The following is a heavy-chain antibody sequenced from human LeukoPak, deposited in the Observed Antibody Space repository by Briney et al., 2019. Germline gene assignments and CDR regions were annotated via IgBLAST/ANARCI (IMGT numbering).Heavy chain of an antibody. V-gene: IGHV4-34*01. D-gene: IGHD2-2*01. CDR3: ARLQYCSGTSCYWFDP. Sequence: PSETLSLTCAVYGGSFSNYYWSWIRQPPGKGLEWIGEINHSGSTNYNPSLKSRVTISVDTSKNQFSLRLSSVTAADTAVYYCARLQYCSGTSCYWFDPWGQGTLVTVSS. J-gene: IGHJ5*02. CDR1: GGSFSNYY. CDR2: INHSGST.